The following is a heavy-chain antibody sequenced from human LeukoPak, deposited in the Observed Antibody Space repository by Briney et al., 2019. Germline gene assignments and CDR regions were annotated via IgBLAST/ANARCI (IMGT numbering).Heavy chain of an antibody. V-gene: IGHV3-9*01. D-gene: IGHD5-18*01. Sequence: PGGSLRLSCAASGFTFDDYAMHWVRQAPGKGLEWVSGISWNSGSIGYADSVKGRFTISRDNAKNSLYLQMNSLRAEDTAVYYCARDSGTAMPEGYFDYWGQGTLVTVSS. CDR2: ISWNSGSI. CDR1: GFTFDDYA. J-gene: IGHJ4*02. CDR3: ARDSGTAMPEGYFDY.